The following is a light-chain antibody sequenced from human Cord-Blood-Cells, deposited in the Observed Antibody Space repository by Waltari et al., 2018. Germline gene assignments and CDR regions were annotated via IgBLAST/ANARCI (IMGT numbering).Light chain of an antibody. CDR3: QQYGSSP. V-gene: IGKV3-20*01. Sequence: QSPGTLSLSPGERATLSCRASQSVSSSYLAWYQQKPGQAPRLLIYGASSRATGIPDRFSGSGSGTDFTLTISRLEPEDFAVYYCQQYGSSPFGQGTKVEIK. CDR2: GAS. CDR1: QSVSSSY. J-gene: IGKJ1*01.